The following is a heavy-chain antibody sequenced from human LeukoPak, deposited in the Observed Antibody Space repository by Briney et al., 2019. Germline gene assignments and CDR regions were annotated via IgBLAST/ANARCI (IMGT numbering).Heavy chain of an antibody. CDR1: GFTFSSYW. J-gene: IGHJ4*02. CDR2: IKQDGSEK. V-gene: IGHV3-7*01. D-gene: IGHD5-18*01. CDR3: AREPVTSSVELDY. Sequence: PGGSLRLSCAASGFTFSSYWMSWVRQAPGKGLEWVANIKQDGSEKYYVDSVKGRFTISRDNAKNSLYLQMNSLRAEDTAVYYCAREPVTSSVELDYWGQGTLVTVSS.